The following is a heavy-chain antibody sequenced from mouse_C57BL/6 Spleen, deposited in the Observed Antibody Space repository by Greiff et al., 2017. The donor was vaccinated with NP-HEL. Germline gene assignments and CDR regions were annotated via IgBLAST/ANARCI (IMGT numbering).Heavy chain of an antibody. Sequence: VQLQQSGAELVRPGTSVKVSCKASGYAFTNYLIEWVKQRPGQGLEWIGVINPGSGGTNYNEKFKGKATLTADKSSSTAYMQLSSLTSEDSAVYFCARGRGDYWGQGTSVTVSS. CDR3: ARGRGDY. CDR1: GYAFTNYL. V-gene: IGHV1-54*01. J-gene: IGHJ4*01. CDR2: INPGSGGT.